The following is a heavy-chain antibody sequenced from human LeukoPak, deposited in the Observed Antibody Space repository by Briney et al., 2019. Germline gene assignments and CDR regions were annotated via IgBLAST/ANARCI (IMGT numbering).Heavy chain of an antibody. V-gene: IGHV1-2*02. J-gene: IGHJ4*02. D-gene: IGHD1-26*01. CDR2: INLNSGAT. CDR1: GFTFSNYY. Sequence: ASVKVSCKASGFTFSNYYLHWVRQAPGQGLEWLGWINLNSGATNYAQKLQGRVTMTRDTSISTAYMELSRLRSDDTAVYYCARDPIVGATGGLDYWGQGTLVTVSS. CDR3: ARDPIVGATGGLDY.